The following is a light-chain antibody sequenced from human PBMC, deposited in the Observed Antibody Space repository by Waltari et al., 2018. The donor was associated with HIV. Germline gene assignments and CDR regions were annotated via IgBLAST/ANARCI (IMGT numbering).Light chain of an antibody. Sequence: EIVLTQSPGTLSLSQGERVTLSCRASQTVRSNYLAWYQQKPGQAPRLLIYDAFKRATDIPVRFSGSGSGTDFTLTISRLEPEDFAVYYCQQYGGSARTFGQGTKVEI. CDR2: DAF. J-gene: IGKJ1*01. V-gene: IGKV3-20*01. CDR3: QQYGGSART. CDR1: QTVRSNY.